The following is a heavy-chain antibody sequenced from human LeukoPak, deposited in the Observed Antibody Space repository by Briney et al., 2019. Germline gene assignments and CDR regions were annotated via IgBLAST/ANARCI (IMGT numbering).Heavy chain of an antibody. CDR1: GGSISSYY. CDR3: ARAGYSYGTGYYFDY. J-gene: IGHJ4*02. D-gene: IGHD5-18*01. CDR2: TYYTGAT. Sequence: WETLSLTCTVSGGSISSYYWSWIRLPPGKGLEWIGYTYYTGATYYNPSLKSRVTISLDTSKNQFSLKLSSVTAADAAVYYCARAGYSYGTGYYFDYWGQGTLVTVSS. V-gene: IGHV4-59*01.